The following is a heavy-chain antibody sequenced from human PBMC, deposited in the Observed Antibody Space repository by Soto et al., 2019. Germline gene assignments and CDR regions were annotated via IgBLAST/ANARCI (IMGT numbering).Heavy chain of an antibody. CDR3: ARMQYNSGYYGMDV. Sequence: SGPTLVNPTQTLTLTCTFSGFSLSTTGMRVTWIRQPPGKALEWFARIDWDDGKFYNTSLKTRLTISKDNSKNQVVLTMTNMDPVETATYYCARMQYNSGYYGMDVWGQGTTVTVSS. D-gene: IGHD6-19*01. V-gene: IGHV2-70D*14. CDR1: GFSLSTTGMR. J-gene: IGHJ6*02. CDR2: IDWDDGK.